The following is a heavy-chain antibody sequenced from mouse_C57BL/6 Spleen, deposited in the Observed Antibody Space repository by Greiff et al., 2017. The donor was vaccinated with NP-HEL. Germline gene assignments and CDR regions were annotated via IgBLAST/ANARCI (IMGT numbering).Heavy chain of an antibody. Sequence: EVQLQESGGGLVQPGGSLKLSCAASGFTFSDYYMYWVRQTPEKRLEWVAYISNGGGSTYYPDTVKGRFTISRDNAKNTLYLQMSRLKSEDTAMYYCARHEGGYYAFAYWGQGTLVTVSA. J-gene: IGHJ3*01. CDR1: GFTFSDYY. D-gene: IGHD2-3*01. V-gene: IGHV5-12*01. CDR2: ISNGGGST. CDR3: ARHEGGYYAFAY.